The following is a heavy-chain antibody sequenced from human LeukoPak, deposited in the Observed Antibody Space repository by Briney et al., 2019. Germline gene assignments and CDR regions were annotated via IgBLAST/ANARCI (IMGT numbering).Heavy chain of an antibody. CDR2: VNLQGST. V-gene: IGHV4-4*02. D-gene: IGHD1-26*01. Sequence: SGTLSLTCVVSGGXITQTNYWTWVRQPPGKGLEWIGEVNLQGSTNYNPSLMGRVAISVDKSENHVSLQLTSVTAADTAIYYCSRESGAFCPFGYWGQGTLVIVPS. CDR1: GGXITQTNY. CDR3: SRESGAFCPFGY. J-gene: IGHJ4*02.